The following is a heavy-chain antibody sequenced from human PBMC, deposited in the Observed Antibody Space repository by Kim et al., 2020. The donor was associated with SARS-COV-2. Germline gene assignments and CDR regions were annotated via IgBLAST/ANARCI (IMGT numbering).Heavy chain of an antibody. D-gene: IGHD3-9*01. Sequence: ASVKVSCKASGYTFTGYYMHWVRQAPGQGLEWMGWINPNSGGTNYAQKFQGWVTMTRDTSISTAYMELSRLRSDDTAVYYCARGLRDFDWGQYNWFDPWGQGTLVTVSS. V-gene: IGHV1-2*04. CDR1: GYTFTGYY. CDR2: INPNSGGT. CDR3: ARGLRDFDWGQYNWFDP. J-gene: IGHJ5*02.